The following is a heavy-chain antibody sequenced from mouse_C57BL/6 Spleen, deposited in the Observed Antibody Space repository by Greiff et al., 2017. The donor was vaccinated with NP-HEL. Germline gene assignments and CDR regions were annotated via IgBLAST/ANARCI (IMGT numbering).Heavy chain of an antibody. CDR3: EVPRTYGSSPYYYAMDY. CDR2: INPNNGGT. CDR1: GYTFTDYY. J-gene: IGHJ4*01. D-gene: IGHD1-1*01. V-gene: IGHV1-26*01. Sequence: VQLQQSGPELVKPGASVKISCKASGYTFTDYYMNWVKQSHGKSLEWIGDINPNNGGTSYNQKFKGKATLTVDKSSSTAYMELRSLTSEDSAVYYCEVPRTYGSSPYYYAMDYWGQGTSVTVSS.